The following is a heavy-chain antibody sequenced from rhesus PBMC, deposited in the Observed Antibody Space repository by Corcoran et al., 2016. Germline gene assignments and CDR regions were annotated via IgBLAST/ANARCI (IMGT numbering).Heavy chain of an antibody. CDR3: ARHGLTGGFDY. D-gene: IGHD7-45*01. V-gene: IGHV4-99*01. CDR2: ISGSSGSI. Sequence: QVQLQESGPGLVKPSETLSLTCAVSGYSLSTGYYWGWIRQPPGKGLEYIGYISGSSGSIYYNPSLKSRVTISKDMSKNQFSLKLTSVTAADTAVYYCARHGLTGGFDYWGQGVLVTVSS. J-gene: IGHJ4*01. CDR1: GYSLSTGYY.